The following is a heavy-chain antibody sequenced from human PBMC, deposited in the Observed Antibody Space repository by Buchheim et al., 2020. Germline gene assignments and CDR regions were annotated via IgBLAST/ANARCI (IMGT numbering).Heavy chain of an antibody. CDR2: IRYDGSNK. CDR1: GFTFSSYG. CDR3: AKDQGLRYFGWLLFY. J-gene: IGHJ4*02. V-gene: IGHV3-30*02. D-gene: IGHD3-9*01. Sequence: QVQLVESGGGVVQPGRSLRLSCAASGFTFSSYGMHWVRQAPGKGLEWVAFIRYDGSNKYYADSVKGRFTISRDNSKNTLYLQMNSLRAEDTAVYYCAKDQGLRYFGWLLFYWGQGTL.